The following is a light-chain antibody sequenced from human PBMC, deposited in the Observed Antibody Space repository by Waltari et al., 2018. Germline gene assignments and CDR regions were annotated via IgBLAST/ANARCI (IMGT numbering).Light chain of an antibody. CDR1: QDISNN. V-gene: IGKV1-33*01. J-gene: IGKJ4*01. CDR3: QQYDDFPLT. Sequence: DIQMTQSPSSLSASVGDRVTITCQASQDISNNLNWYQQKPGKAPKLLIYYASTLERGVPLRFSGSGSGTSFTFIISSLQPEDIAIYFCQQYDDFPLTFGGGTKIEIK. CDR2: YAS.